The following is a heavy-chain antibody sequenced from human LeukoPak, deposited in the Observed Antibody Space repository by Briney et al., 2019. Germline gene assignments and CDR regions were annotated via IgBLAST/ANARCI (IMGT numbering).Heavy chain of an antibody. V-gene: IGHV1-2*02. CDR1: GYTFTGYY. CDR2: INPNSGGT. Sequence: ASVKVSCKASGYTFTGYYMHWVRQAPGQGLEWMGWINPNSGGTNYAQKFQGRVTMTRDTSISTAYMELSRLRSDDTAVYYCARDRADIVATISDYWGQGTLATVSS. CDR3: ARDRADIVATISDY. D-gene: IGHD5-12*01. J-gene: IGHJ4*02.